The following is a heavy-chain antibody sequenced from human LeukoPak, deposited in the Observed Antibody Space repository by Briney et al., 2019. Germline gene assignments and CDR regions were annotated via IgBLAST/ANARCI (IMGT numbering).Heavy chain of an antibody. CDR3: ARLAFVDPGWFDP. V-gene: IGHV4-4*09. CDR2: IYTSGST. Sequence: SETLSLTCTVSGGSISSYYWSWIRQPPGKGLEWIGYIYTSGSTNYNPSLKSRVTISVDTSKNQFSLKLSSVTAADTAVYYCARLAFVDPGWFDPWGQGTLVTVSS. J-gene: IGHJ5*02. D-gene: IGHD2-15*01. CDR1: GGSISSYY.